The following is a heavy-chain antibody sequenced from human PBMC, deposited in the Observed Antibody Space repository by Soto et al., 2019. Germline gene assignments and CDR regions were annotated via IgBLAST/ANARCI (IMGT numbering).Heavy chain of an antibody. CDR2: INGGNGDT. J-gene: IGHJ4*02. V-gene: IGHV1-3*01. CDR1: GYTFSGYA. Sequence: QVQLVQSGTEVKKPGASVEVSCKASGYTFSGYAIHWVRQAPGQRLEWMGWINGGNGDTKYSQKFQGRVTITRDTSASTAYMDLTSLGSEDTAVYHCARGYCSSTSCQYYFDYWGQGTLVTVSS. CDR3: ARGYCSSTSCQYYFDY. D-gene: IGHD2-2*01.